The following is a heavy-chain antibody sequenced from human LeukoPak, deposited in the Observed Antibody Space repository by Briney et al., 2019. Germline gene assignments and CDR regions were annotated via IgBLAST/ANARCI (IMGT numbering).Heavy chain of an antibody. V-gene: IGHV3-9*01. CDR2: LSWGGGTI. CDR3: AKDRASMIRGVMA. CDR1: GFTFTTYG. Sequence: GGSLRLSCAASGFTFTTYGMAWVRQAPGKGLEWVSGLSWGGGTIGYGDSVKDRFIISRDNAKNSLYLQMNSLRPEDTAFYYCAKDRASMIRGVMAWGQGTLVTVSS. D-gene: IGHD3-10*01. J-gene: IGHJ5*02.